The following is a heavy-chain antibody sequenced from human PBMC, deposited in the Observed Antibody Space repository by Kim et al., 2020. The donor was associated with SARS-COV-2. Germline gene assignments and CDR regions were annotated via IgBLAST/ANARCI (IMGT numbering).Heavy chain of an antibody. CDR3: ASGYSGYDPLSFYYYYGMDV. V-gene: IGHV4-61*02. J-gene: IGHJ6*02. D-gene: IGHD5-12*01. CDR2: IYTSGST. Sequence: SETLSLTCTVSGGSISSGSYYWSWIRQPAGKGLEWIGRIYTSGSTNYNPSLKSRVTISVDTSKNQFSLKLSSVTAADTAVYYCASGYSGYDPLSFYYYYGMDVWGQGTTVTVSS. CDR1: GGSISSGSYY.